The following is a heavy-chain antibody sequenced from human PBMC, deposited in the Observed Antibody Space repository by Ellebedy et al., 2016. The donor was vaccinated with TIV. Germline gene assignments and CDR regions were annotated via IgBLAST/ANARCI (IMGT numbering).Heavy chain of an antibody. D-gene: IGHD3-10*01. Sequence: MPSETLSLTCTVSGGSLSSNYWSWIRQSAGKSLEWIGLIFAGGSTPFNPSLKSRLSMSIDTSKNQFSLKLSSVTAADTALYYCARAGGSGSYYNVDYWGQGTAVTVSS. CDR1: GGSLSSNY. CDR2: IFAGGST. V-gene: IGHV4-4*07. J-gene: IGHJ4*02. CDR3: ARAGGSGSYYNVDY.